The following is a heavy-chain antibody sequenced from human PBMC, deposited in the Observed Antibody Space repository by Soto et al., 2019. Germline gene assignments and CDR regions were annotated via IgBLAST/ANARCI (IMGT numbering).Heavy chain of an antibody. Sequence: SETLSLTCTVSGGSISSGDYYWSWIRQPPGKGLEWIGYIYYSGSTYYNPSLKSRVTISVDTSKNQFSLKLSSVTAADTAVYYCARVYYDSSGYYYPYYYGMDVWGQGTTVTVSS. D-gene: IGHD3-22*01. CDR1: GGSISSGDYY. CDR2: IYYSGST. J-gene: IGHJ6*02. V-gene: IGHV4-30-4*01. CDR3: ARVYYDSSGYYYPYYYGMDV.